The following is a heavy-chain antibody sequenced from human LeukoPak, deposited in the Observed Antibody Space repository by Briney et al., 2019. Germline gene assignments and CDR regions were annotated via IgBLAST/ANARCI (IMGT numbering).Heavy chain of an antibody. D-gene: IGHD3-10*02. Sequence: GGSLTLSCAASGFTFSSYGMHWVRQAPGKGLEWVAVISYDGGNQYYADSVKGRFTISRDNSKSTLYLQMNSLRGEDTAVYYCAKYVRAYYYYHYGLDVWGQGTTVTVSS. V-gene: IGHV3-30*18. CDR2: ISYDGGNQ. CDR1: GFTFSSYG. CDR3: AKYVRAYYYYHYGLDV. J-gene: IGHJ6*02.